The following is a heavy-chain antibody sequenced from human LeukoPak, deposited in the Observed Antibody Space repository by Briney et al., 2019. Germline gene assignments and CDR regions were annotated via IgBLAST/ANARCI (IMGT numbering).Heavy chain of an antibody. D-gene: IGHD2-15*01. J-gene: IGHJ4*02. CDR3: ARGYCSGRSCYMWYSDY. CDR1: GFIVSNNY. CDR2: IYKDGST. V-gene: IGHV3-53*01. Sequence: GGSLRLSCAGSGFIVSNNYMTWVRQAPGKGLEWVSVIYKDGSTYYADSVKGRFTISRDNSKNTVYLQMNSLRAEDTAVDYCARGYCSGRSCYMWYSDYWGQGTLVTVSS.